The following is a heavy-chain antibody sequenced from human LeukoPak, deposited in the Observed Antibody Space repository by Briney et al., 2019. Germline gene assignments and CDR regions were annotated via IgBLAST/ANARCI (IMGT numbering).Heavy chain of an antibody. CDR3: AREKDWNIDY. J-gene: IGHJ4*02. CDR2: IYHSGST. D-gene: IGHD1/OR15-1a*01. Sequence: PSETLSLTCTVSGYSISSGYYWGWIRQPPGKGLEWIGSIYHSGSTYYNPSLKSRVTISVDTSKNQFSLKPSSVTAADTAVYYCAREKDWNIDYWGQGTLVTVSS. V-gene: IGHV4-38-2*02. CDR1: GYSISSGYY.